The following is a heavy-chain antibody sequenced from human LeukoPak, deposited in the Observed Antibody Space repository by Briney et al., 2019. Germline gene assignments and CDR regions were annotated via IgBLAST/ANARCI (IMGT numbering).Heavy chain of an antibody. CDR1: GGSISSSSYY. J-gene: IGHJ4*02. CDR3: ARVLPSDY. D-gene: IGHD1-26*01. CDR2: IYYSGST. V-gene: IGHV4-39*07. Sequence: SETLSLTCTVPGGSISSSSYYWGWIRQPPGKGLEWIGSIYYSGSTYYNPSLKSRVTISVDTSKNQFSLKLSSVTAADTAVYYCARVLPSDYWGQGTLVTVSS.